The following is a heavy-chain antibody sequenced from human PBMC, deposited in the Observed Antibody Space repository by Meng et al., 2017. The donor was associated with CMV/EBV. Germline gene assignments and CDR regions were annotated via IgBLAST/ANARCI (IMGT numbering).Heavy chain of an antibody. CDR3: ARDVWSIFGVVIKEVGMDV. Sequence: SETLSLTCTVSGGSISSSSYYWGWIRQPPGKGLEWIGSIYYGGSTYYNPSLKSRVTILVDTSKSQFSLKLSSVTAADTAVYYCARDVWSIFGVVIKEVGMDVWGQGTTVTVSS. CDR1: GGSISSSSYY. V-gene: IGHV4-39*07. D-gene: IGHD3-3*01. J-gene: IGHJ6*02. CDR2: IYYGGST.